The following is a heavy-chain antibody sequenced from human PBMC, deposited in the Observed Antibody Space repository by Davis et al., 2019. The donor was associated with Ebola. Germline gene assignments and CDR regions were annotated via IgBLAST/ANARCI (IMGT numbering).Heavy chain of an antibody. J-gene: IGHJ4*02. V-gene: IGHV1-69*04. CDR1: GYTFTSYD. CDR3: ASRREKYYDSREL. D-gene: IGHD3-22*01. CDR2: IIPILGIA. Sequence: SVKVSCKASGYTFTSYDINWVRQAPGQGLEWMGRIIPILGIANYAQKFQGRVTITADKSTSTTYMELSSLRSEDTAVYYCASRREKYYDSRELWGQGTLVTVSS.